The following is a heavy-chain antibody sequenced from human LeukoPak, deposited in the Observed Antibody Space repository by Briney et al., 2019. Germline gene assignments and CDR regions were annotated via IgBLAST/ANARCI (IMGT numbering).Heavy chain of an antibody. D-gene: IGHD5-18*01. V-gene: IGHV1-2*04. Sequence: ASVKVSCKASGYTFTGYYMHWVRQAPGQGLEWMGWINPNSGGTNYAQKFQGWVTMTWDTSISTAYMELSRLRSDDTAVYYCARGVVDTAEFDIWGQGTMVTVSS. CDR2: INPNSGGT. CDR3: ARGVVDTAEFDI. CDR1: GYTFTGYY. J-gene: IGHJ3*02.